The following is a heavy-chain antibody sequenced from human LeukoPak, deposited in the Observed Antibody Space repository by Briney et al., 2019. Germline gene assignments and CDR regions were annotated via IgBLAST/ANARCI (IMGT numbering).Heavy chain of an antibody. Sequence: ASVKVSCKASGYTFTGYYMHWVRQAPGQGLEWMGWINPNSGGTNYAQKFQGRVTMTRDTSISTAYMELSRLRSEDTAVYYCAVGLPWARGYYYGMDVWGQGTTVTVSS. CDR1: GYTFTGYY. J-gene: IGHJ6*02. CDR3: AVGLPWARGYYYGMDV. D-gene: IGHD5-12*01. V-gene: IGHV1-2*02. CDR2: INPNSGGT.